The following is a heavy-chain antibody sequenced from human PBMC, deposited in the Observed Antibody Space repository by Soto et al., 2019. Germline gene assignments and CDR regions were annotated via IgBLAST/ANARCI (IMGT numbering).Heavy chain of an antibody. CDR3: ARSQGPWAELYYYYGMDV. Sequence: GESLKISCKGSGYSFTSYLIGWVRQMPVKGLEWMGIIYPGDSDTRYSPSFQGQVTISADKSISTAYLQWSSLKASDTAMYYCARSQGPWAELYYYYGMDVWGQGTTVTVSS. V-gene: IGHV5-51*01. CDR2: IYPGDSDT. CDR1: GYSFTSYL. J-gene: IGHJ6*02. D-gene: IGHD3-10*01.